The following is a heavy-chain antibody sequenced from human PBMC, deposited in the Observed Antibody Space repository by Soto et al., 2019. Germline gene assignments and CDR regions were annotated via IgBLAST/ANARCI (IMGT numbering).Heavy chain of an antibody. V-gene: IGHV5-51*01. Sequence: GESLKISCKGSGYSFTSYWIGWVRQMPGKGLEWMGIIYPGDSDTRYSPSFQGQVTISADKSISTAYLQWSSLKASDTAMYYCARHGELELLWSWLDPWGQGTLVTVSS. CDR3: ARHGELELLWSWLDP. D-gene: IGHD1-7*01. CDR1: GYSFTSYW. J-gene: IGHJ5*02. CDR2: IYPGDSDT.